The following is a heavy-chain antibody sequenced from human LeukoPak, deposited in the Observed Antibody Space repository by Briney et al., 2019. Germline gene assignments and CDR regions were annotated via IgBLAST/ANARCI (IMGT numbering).Heavy chain of an antibody. D-gene: IGHD2-2*01. J-gene: IGHJ4*02. Sequence: KPSETLSLTCAVYGGSFSGYYWSWIRQPPGKGLEWIGEINHSGSTNYNPSLKSRVTISVDTSKNQFSLKLSFVTAADTAVYYCATKYCSSTSCYPEPIDYWGQGTLVTVSS. CDR3: ATKYCSSTSCYPEPIDY. CDR2: INHSGST. CDR1: GGSFSGYY. V-gene: IGHV4-34*01.